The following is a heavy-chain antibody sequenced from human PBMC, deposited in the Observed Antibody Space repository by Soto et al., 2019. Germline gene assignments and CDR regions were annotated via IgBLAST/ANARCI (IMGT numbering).Heavy chain of an antibody. D-gene: IGHD3-10*01. V-gene: IGHV4-30-4*01. CDR2: IHYSGST. Sequence: SETLSLTCTVSGGSIGSGDYYWSWIRQPPGKGLEWIGYIHYSGSTYYNPSLKSRVTISVDTSNNQFSLKLRSVTAADTAVYYCARYKKIITMTRGVISWFDPWGRGTLVNVSS. CDR3: ARYKKIITMTRGVISWFDP. CDR1: GGSIGSGDYY. J-gene: IGHJ5*02.